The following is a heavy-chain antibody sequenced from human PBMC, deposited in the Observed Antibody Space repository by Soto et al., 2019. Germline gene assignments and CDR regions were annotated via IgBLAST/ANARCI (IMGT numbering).Heavy chain of an antibody. V-gene: IGHV2-5*02. CDR2: IYWDDDK. D-gene: IGHD1-20*01. J-gene: IGHJ4*02. Sequence: QITLKESGPTVVEPTETLTLTCSFSGFSLTSRPMGVGWIRQSPGKALEWLAVIYWDDDKRYNPSLRSRLTINKDTYKKQVVLTMTYMEPPDTATYYCAHRLGGFNWNDAYFDYWGQGTRVTVSS. CDR3: AHRLGGFNWNDAYFDY. CDR1: GFSLTSRPMG.